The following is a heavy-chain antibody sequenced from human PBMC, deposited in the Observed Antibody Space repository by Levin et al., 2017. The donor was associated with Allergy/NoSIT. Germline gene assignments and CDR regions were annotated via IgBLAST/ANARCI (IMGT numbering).Heavy chain of an antibody. V-gene: IGHV4-34*01. CDR3: ARGPGILMGSSWYGGWFDP. D-gene: IGHD6-13*01. J-gene: IGHJ5*02. Sequence: PSETLSLTCAVYGGSFSGYYWSWIRQPPGKGLEWIGEINHSGSTNYNPSLKSRVTISVDTSKNQFSLKLSSVTAADTAVYYCARGPGILMGSSWYGGWFDPWGQGTLVTVSS. CDR1: GGSFSGYY. CDR2: INHSGST.